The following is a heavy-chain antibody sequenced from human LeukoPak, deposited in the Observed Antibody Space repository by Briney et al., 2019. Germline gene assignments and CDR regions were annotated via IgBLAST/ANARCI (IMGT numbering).Heavy chain of an antibody. CDR1: GFPFSSYA. Sequence: GGSLRLSCAASGFPFSSYAMSWVRRAPGEGVEWVSGVSGNGAGIYYARSVKGRFTISRDNSKNTLYMQMNSLRAEYNAVYYCAKIPWYSSGWSIDYWGQGTLVTVSS. D-gene: IGHD6-13*01. CDR2: VSGNGAGI. V-gene: IGHV3-23*01. CDR3: AKIPWYSSGWSIDY. J-gene: IGHJ4*02.